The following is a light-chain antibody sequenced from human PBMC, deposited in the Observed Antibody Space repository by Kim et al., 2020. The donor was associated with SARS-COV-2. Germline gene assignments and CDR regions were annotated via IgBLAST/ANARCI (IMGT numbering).Light chain of an antibody. V-gene: IGKV4-1*01. CDR2: WAS. J-gene: IGKJ2*01. CDR1: QTVLHSPNNKNY. Sequence: RATIHCRSSQTVLHSPNNKNYVAWYQQKPGQPPKLLIYWASTRESGVPDRFSGSGSGTDFTLTISSLQAEDVAVYFCHQYATFPYTFGQGTKLEI. CDR3: HQYATFPYT.